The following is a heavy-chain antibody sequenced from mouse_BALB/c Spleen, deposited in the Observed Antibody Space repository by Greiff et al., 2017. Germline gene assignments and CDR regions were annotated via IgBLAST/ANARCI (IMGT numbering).Heavy chain of an antibody. CDR1: GFTFSDYY. CDR3: ARGGYDPSYWYFDV. V-gene: IGHV5-4*02. D-gene: IGHD2-14*01. J-gene: IGHJ1*01. Sequence: EVKLMESGGGLVKPGGSLKLSCAASGFTFSDYYMYWVRQTPEKRLEWVATISDGGSYTYYPDSVKGRFTISRDNAKNNLYLQMSSLKSEDTAMYYCARGGYDPSYWYFDVWGAGTTVTVSS. CDR2: ISDGGSYT.